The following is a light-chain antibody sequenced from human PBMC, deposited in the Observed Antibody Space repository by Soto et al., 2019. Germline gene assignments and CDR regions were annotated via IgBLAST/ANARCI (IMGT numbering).Light chain of an antibody. CDR2: GAS. CDR3: QQYGSSPLT. Sequence: EIVLTQSPGTLSLSPGERATLSCRASQSVSSSYLAWYQHKPGQAPRPLIYGASSRATGIPDRFSGSGSGTDFTLTISRLEPEDFAVDYCQQYGSSPLTFGQGTKVEIK. V-gene: IGKV3-20*01. CDR1: QSVSSSY. J-gene: IGKJ1*01.